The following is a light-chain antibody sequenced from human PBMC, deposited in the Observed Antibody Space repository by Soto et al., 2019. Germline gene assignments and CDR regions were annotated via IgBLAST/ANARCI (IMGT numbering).Light chain of an antibody. V-gene: IGLV2-14*01. CDR2: EVS. CDR3: TSYTRSSGL. J-gene: IGLJ2*01. Sequence: QSALTQPASVSGSPGQSITISCTGTSSDIGTYNYVSWYQQHPGKAPKLMIYEVSNRPSGVSNRFSGSKSGNTASLTISGLQAEDEAEYYCTSYTRSSGLFGGGTKVTVL. CDR1: SSDIGTYNY.